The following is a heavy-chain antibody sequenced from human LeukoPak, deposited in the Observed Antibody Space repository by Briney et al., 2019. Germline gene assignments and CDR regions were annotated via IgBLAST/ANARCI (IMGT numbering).Heavy chain of an antibody. J-gene: IGHJ3*02. CDR3: ARVWVAFDI. CDR1: GGSISSYY. D-gene: IGHD1-14*01. CDR2: IYYSGST. Sequence: SETLSLTCTVSGGSISSYYWSWIRQPPGKGLEWIGYIYYSGSTNYNPSLKSRVTISVDTSKIHFSLKLYSVTAADTAVYYCARVWVAFDIWGQGTMVTVSS. V-gene: IGHV4-59*01.